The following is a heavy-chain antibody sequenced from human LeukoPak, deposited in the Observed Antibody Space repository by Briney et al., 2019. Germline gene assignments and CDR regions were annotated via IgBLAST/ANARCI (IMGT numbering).Heavy chain of an antibody. V-gene: IGHV4-59*08. D-gene: IGHD3-22*01. CDR1: GGSISSYY. CDR3: AGGRYYYDSSGYY. J-gene: IGHJ4*02. CDR2: IYYSGST. Sequence: PSETLPLTCTVSGGSISSYYWSWIRQPPGKGLEWIGYIYYSGSTNYNPPLKSRVTISVDTSKNQFSLKLSSVTAADTAVYYCAGGRYYYDSSGYYWGQGTLVTVSS.